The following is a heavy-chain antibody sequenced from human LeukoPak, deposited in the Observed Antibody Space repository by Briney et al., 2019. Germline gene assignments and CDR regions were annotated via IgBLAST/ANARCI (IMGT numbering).Heavy chain of an antibody. J-gene: IGHJ6*02. V-gene: IGHV3-23*01. Sequence: GGSLRLSCAASGFTFSSYGMSWVRQAPGKGLGWVSEISGSGGVTNYADSVKGRFTISRDNSKNTLYLQMNSLRVEDTAVYYCAKVTGYSYGYDYYGMDVWGQGTTVTVSS. CDR2: ISGSGGVT. D-gene: IGHD5-18*01. CDR3: AKVTGYSYGYDYYGMDV. CDR1: GFTFSSYG.